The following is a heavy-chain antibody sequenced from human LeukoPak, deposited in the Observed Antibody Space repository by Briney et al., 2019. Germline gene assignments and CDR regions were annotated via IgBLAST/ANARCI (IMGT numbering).Heavy chain of an antibody. J-gene: IGHJ4*02. Sequence: PGGSLRLSCAASGFIFSDHYMGWIRQAPGKGLEWVSYIDKSGTNIDYADSVKGRFTVSRDNTRNSLFLQMNSLSAEDTAVYFCAREERRLYGIPDHWGQGTLVTVSS. CDR3: AREERRLYGIPDH. V-gene: IGHV3-11*01. CDR2: IDKSGTNI. CDR1: GFIFSDHY. D-gene: IGHD2-21*02.